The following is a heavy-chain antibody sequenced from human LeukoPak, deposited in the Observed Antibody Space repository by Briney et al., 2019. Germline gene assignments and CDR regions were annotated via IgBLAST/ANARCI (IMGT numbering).Heavy chain of an antibody. CDR1: QFPFSDYY. Sequence: AGGSLRLSCAASQFPFSDYYMSWIRQAPGKGLEWISYITSSGSTTYYAASVKGRFTISRDNAKNSLYLQMNSLRADDTAVYYCARVQGVSRPYYSDFWGRGTLVTVSS. CDR2: ITSSGSTT. J-gene: IGHJ4*02. CDR3: ARVQGVSRPYYSDF. D-gene: IGHD3-10*01. V-gene: IGHV3-11*01.